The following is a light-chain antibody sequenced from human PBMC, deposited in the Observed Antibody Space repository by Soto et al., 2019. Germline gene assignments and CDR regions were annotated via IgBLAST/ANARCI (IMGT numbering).Light chain of an antibody. CDR1: QSVSSSY. J-gene: IGKJ1*01. CDR3: QQYGSSPTWT. V-gene: IGKV3-20*01. CDR2: GAS. Sequence: IVLTQSPGTLSLSPWEIATLSCRASQSVSSSYLAWYQQKPGQAPRLLIYGASSRATGIPDRFSGSGSGTDFSLTISRLEPAAFAVYYCQQYGSSPTWTFGQGTKVDIK.